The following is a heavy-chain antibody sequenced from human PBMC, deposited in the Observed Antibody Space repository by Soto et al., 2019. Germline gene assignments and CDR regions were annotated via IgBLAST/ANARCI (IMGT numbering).Heavy chain of an antibody. V-gene: IGHV3-30-3*01. D-gene: IGHD2-15*01. CDR1: GFTFSSYA. CDR3: ARDRGIWSRGVYGLDV. J-gene: IGHJ6*02. CDR2: ISYDGSNK. Sequence: PGGSLRLSCAASGFTFSSYAMHWVRQAPGKGLEWVAVISYDGSNKYYADSVKGRFTISRDNSKNTLYLQMNSLRAEDTAVYYCARDRGIWSRGVYGLDVWGQGTTVTVSS.